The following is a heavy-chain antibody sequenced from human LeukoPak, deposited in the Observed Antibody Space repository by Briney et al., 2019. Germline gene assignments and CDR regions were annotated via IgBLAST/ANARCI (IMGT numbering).Heavy chain of an antibody. CDR2: IYSGGRT. CDR3: ARIETVADAFDI. D-gene: IGHD1-1*01. CDR1: GFTVSSNY. Sequence: GGSLRLSCAASGFTVSSNYMTWVRQAPGKGLEWVSLIYSGGRTSYADSVRGRFTISRDNTKNTLYLQMNSLRAEDTAVYYCARIETVADAFDIWGQGTLVTVSS. J-gene: IGHJ3*02. V-gene: IGHV3-66*01.